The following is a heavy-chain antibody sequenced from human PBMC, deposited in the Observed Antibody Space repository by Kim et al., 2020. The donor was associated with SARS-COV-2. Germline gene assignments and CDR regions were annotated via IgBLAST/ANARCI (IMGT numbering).Heavy chain of an antibody. Sequence: SDISYADSGKGRFTISRDNAKNSLYLQMNSLRAEDTAVYYCARDISMDVWGQGTTVTVSS. CDR3: ARDISMDV. V-gene: IGHV3-21*01. CDR2: SDI. J-gene: IGHJ6*02.